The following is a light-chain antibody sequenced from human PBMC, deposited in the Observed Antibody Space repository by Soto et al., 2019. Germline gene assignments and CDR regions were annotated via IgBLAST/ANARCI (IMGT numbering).Light chain of an antibody. CDR1: SSDAGSYNL. V-gene: IGLV2-23*01. CDR2: EDT. J-gene: IGLJ1*01. Sequence: QSALTQPASVSGFPGQSITISCSGTSSDAGSYNLVSWYQQHPGKAPKLMIYEDTKRPSGVSNRFSASKSGNTASLTISGLQAEDEAEYFCFSYAGASYVFGSGTKLTVL. CDR3: FSYAGASYV.